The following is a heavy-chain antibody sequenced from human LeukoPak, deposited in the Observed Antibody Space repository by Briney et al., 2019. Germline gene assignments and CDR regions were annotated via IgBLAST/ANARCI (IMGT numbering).Heavy chain of an antibody. CDR1: GFTFSSYA. CDR2: ISGSGGST. Sequence: GGSLRLSCAASGFTFSSYAMSWVRQAPGKGLEWVSAISGSGGSTYYADSVKGRVTISRDNSKNTRYLQMNSLRAEDTAVYYCAKAGGRYYYDSSGRPYYYYMDVWGKGTTVTVSS. CDR3: AKAGGRYYYDSSGRPYYYYMDV. V-gene: IGHV3-23*01. J-gene: IGHJ6*03. D-gene: IGHD3-22*01.